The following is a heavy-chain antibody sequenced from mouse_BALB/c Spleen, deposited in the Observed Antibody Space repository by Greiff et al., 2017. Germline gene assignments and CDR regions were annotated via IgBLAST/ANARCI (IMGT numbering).Heavy chain of an antibody. CDR1: GYSFTSYW. Sequence: QGQLQQPGAELVRPGASVKLSCKASGYSFTSYWMNWVKQRPGQGLEWIGMINPSDSETRLNQKFKDKATLTVDKSSSTAYMQLSSPTSEDSAVYYCARDRAHGYDAMEDWGQGTSVTVSS. J-gene: IGHJ4*01. V-gene: IGHV1-61*01. CDR2: INPSDSET. CDR3: ARDRAHGYDAMED. D-gene: IGHD2-2*01.